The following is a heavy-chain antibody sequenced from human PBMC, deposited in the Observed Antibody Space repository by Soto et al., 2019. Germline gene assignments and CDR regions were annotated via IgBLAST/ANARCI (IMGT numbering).Heavy chain of an antibody. D-gene: IGHD3-10*01. Sequence: QVHLVQSGAEVKKAGSSVKVSCKASGGTVSSYAITWVRQAPGKGLEWMGVFIPIFVSAHYAQKFQGRVTITADESTSTAYMELSGLRSEDTAIYYCARDLSSDSTGFRGYDSWGQGTLVTVSS. V-gene: IGHV1-69*01. CDR3: ARDLSSDSTGFRGYDS. CDR1: GGTVSSYA. CDR2: FIPIFVSA. J-gene: IGHJ4*02.